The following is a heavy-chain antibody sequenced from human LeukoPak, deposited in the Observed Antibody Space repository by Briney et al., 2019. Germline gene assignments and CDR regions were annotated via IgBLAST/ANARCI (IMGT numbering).Heavy chain of an antibody. CDR1: GFSLNTRAVG. J-gene: IGHJ4*02. D-gene: IGHD3-22*01. CDR3: AHRKNYYDSSVFDN. Sequence: SGPTLVNPTQTLTLTCTFSGFSLNTRAVGVGWIRQPPGRALEWLALIYWDDDRRYSPSLKSRLTITKDTSRNQVVLTMTNMDPVDTATYFCAHRKNYYDSSVFDNWGQGTLVTVSS. CDR2: IYWDDDR. V-gene: IGHV2-5*02.